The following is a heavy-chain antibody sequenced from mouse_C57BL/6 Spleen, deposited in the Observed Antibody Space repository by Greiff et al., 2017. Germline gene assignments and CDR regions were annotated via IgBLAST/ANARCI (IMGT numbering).Heavy chain of an antibody. CDR2: IYPGSGST. CDR3: ARTSITVEDYAMDY. V-gene: IGHV1-55*01. Sequence: VQLQQPGAELVKPGASVKMSCKASGYTFTSYWITWVKQRPGQGLEWIGDIYPGSGSTNYNEKFKSKATLTVDTSSSTAYMQLSSLTSEDSAVYYCARTSITVEDYAMDYWGQGTSVTVSS. D-gene: IGHD1-1*01. J-gene: IGHJ4*01. CDR1: GYTFTSYW.